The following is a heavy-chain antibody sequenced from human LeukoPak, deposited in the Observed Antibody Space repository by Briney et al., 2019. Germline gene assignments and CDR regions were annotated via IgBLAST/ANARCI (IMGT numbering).Heavy chain of an antibody. CDR1: GGTFSSYA. Sequence: GASVKVSCKASGGTFSSYAISWVRQAPGQGLEWMGRIIPILGIANYAQKLQGRVTMTTDTSTSTAYMELRSLRSDDTAVYYCARDQGSSWYSHWFDPWGQGTLVTVSS. CDR2: IIPILGIA. V-gene: IGHV1-69*04. J-gene: IGHJ5*02. CDR3: ARDQGSSWYSHWFDP. D-gene: IGHD6-13*01.